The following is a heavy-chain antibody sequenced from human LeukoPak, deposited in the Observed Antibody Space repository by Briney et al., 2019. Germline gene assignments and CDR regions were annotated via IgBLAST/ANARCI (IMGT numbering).Heavy chain of an antibody. CDR3: ATPIGLGRYYQH. J-gene: IGHJ4*02. CDR1: GYSLTELS. V-gene: IGHV1-24*01. CDR2: FDPEDGET. Sequence: GASVKVSCKVSGYSLTELSMHWVRQAPGKGLEWMGGFDPEDGETIYAQKFQGRVTMTEDTSTDTAYMELSSLRSEDTAVYYCATPIGLGRYYQHWGQGTLVTVSS. D-gene: IGHD2-15*01.